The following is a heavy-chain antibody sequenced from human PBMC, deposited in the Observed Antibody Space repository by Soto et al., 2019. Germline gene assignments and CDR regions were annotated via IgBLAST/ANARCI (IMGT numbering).Heavy chain of an antibody. V-gene: IGHV4-59*08. CDR3: ARLYGLDAFDI. CDR2: IYYSGRT. CDR1: GGSINSYY. Sequence: QVQLQESGPGLVKPSETLSLTCTVSGGSINSYYWSWIRQPPGKGLEWIGYIYYSGRTNYNPSLKSRVTISVDTSKNQFSMKLSSVTAADTAVYYCARLYGLDAFDIWGQGTMVTVSS. J-gene: IGHJ3*02. D-gene: IGHD3-16*02.